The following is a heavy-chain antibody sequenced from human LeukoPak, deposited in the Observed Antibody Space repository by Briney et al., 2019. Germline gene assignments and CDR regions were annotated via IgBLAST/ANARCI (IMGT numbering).Heavy chain of an antibody. D-gene: IGHD6-13*01. CDR2: IVHIGVT. CDR1: GGSISSEHC. Sequence: SETLSLTCAVAGGSISSEHCWSWVRQPPGKSLEWIGEIVHIGVTNYKPSLKRRVSMSVDKTRHQFSLNLRPMTSAAAAVYFCARGGSSAFDVWGPGTKVIVSS. CDR3: ARGGSSAFDV. V-gene: IGHV4-4*02. J-gene: IGHJ3*01.